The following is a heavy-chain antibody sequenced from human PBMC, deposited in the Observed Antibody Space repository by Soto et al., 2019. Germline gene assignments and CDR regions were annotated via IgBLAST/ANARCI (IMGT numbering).Heavy chain of an antibody. CDR1: GFTFSRYV. D-gene: IGHD4-17*01. Sequence: GSLRLSCVASGFTFSRYVMSWVRQAPGKGLEWVSTINSNGDSTYYADSVKTRLTISKDTSKNQVVLTMTNMDPVDTATYYCARIYGDYVDYWGQGTLVTVSS. CDR2: INSNGDST. J-gene: IGHJ4*02. CDR3: ARIYGDYVDY. V-gene: IGHV3-23*01.